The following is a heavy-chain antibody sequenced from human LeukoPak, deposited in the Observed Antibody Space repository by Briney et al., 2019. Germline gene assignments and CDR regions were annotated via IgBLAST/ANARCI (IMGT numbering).Heavy chain of an antibody. CDR3: AKDPGHYDLWSGYDY. D-gene: IGHD3-3*01. CDR2: ISGSGGST. V-gene: IGHV3-23*01. Sequence: GGSLRLSCAASGFTFSSYAMSWVRQAPGKGLEWVSAISGSGGSTYCADSVKGRFTISRDNSKNTLYLQMNSLRAEDTAVYYCAKDPGHYDLWSGYDYWGQGTLVTVSS. J-gene: IGHJ4*02. CDR1: GFTFSSYA.